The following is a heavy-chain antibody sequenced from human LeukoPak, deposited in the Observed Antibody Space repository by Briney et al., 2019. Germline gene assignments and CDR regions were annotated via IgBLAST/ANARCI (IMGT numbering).Heavy chain of an antibody. V-gene: IGHV3-30*02. CDR1: GFTFSSYG. CDR2: IRYDGSNK. D-gene: IGHD6-19*01. J-gene: IGHJ3*02. CDR3: AKAIAVADLDAFDI. Sequence: PGGSLRLSCAASGFTFSSYGMHWARQAPGKGLEWVAFIRYDGSNKYYADSVKGRFTISRDNSKNTLYLQMNSLRAEDTAVYYCAKAIAVADLDAFDIWGQGTMVTVSS.